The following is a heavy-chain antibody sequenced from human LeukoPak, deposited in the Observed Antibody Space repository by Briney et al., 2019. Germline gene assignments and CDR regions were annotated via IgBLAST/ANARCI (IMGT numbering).Heavy chain of an antibody. CDR1: GFTVSSNY. V-gene: IGHV3-53*01. Sequence: GGSLRLSCAASGFTVSSNYMSWVRQAPGKGLEWVSVIYSGGSTYYADSVKGRFTISRDNSKNSLYLQMNSLRAEDTAVYYCARVSIYYSSGSRGPFDYWGQGTLVTVSS. CDR3: ARVSIYYSSGSRGPFDY. J-gene: IGHJ4*02. D-gene: IGHD6-19*01. CDR2: IYSGGST.